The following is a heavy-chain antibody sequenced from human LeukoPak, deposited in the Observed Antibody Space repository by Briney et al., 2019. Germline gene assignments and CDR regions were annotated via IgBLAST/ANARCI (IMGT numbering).Heavy chain of an antibody. J-gene: IGHJ4*02. V-gene: IGHV3-74*01. CDR1: GFTFSRYW. CDR2: SNGDGSST. CDR3: ARDQLGDGDYLFDY. D-gene: IGHD4-17*01. Sequence: TGGSLRLSCAASGFTFSRYWMHWVRQAPGKGPVGVARSNGDGSSTSYADSVKGRFTISRDSAKNTLYLQMNSLRAEDTAIYYCARDQLGDGDYLFDYWGQGTLVTVSS.